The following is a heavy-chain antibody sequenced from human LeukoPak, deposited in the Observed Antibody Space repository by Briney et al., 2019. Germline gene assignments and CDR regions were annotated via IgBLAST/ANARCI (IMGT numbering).Heavy chain of an antibody. D-gene: IGHD5-18*01. CDR1: GGSISSSSYY. V-gene: IGHV4-39*01. CDR3: ARHPERYSYFDY. Sequence: PSETLSLTCTVSGGSISSSSYYWGWIRQRPGQGLEWIGSIYYTGSAYYNPSLKSRVTMSVDTSKNQFSLRLSSVTAADTAVYSCARHPERYSYFDYWGQGTLVTVSS. CDR2: IYYTGSA. J-gene: IGHJ4*02.